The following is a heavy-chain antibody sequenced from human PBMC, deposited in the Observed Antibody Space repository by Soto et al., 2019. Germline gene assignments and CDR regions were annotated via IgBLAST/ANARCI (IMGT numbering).Heavy chain of an antibody. J-gene: IGHJ5*01. V-gene: IGHV3-30*18. CDR1: GFTFSTYG. Sequence: PGGSLRLSCAASGFTFSTYGMHWVRQAPGKGLEWVAVMSYAGSHEFYADSVKGRFSISRDNSRNTLYLQMNSLRPEDTAVYFCAKDWGAPGELLANLFHSWGQGTLVTVSS. D-gene: IGHD3-10*01. CDR3: AKDWGAPGELLANLFHS. CDR2: MSYAGSHE.